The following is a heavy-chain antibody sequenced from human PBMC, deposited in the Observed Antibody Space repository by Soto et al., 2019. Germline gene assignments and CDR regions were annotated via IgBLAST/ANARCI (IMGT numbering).Heavy chain of an antibody. D-gene: IGHD2-8*01. Sequence: PSETLSLSCTVSGGSISTSSYYWGWIRQPPGKGLEWIGSIYYSGSTYYNPSLKSRVTISVDTSKNQFSLKLSSVTAADTAVYYCASPTKTSTKYLQQWGQGTLVTVSS. CDR3: ASPTKTSTKYLQQ. CDR2: IYYSGST. V-gene: IGHV4-39*01. J-gene: IGHJ1*01. CDR1: GGSISTSSYY.